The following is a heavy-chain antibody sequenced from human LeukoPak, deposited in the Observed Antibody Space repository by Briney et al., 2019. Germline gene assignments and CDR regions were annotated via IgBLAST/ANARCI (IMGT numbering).Heavy chain of an antibody. Sequence: GGSLRLSCAASGFTFSSYSMNWVRQAPGKGLEWVSSISSSSSYIYYADSVKGRFTISRDNAKNSLYLQMNSLRAEDTALYYCAKDMVRGVIITLFDYWGQGTLVTVSS. V-gene: IGHV3-21*04. CDR3: AKDMVRGVIITLFDY. CDR1: GFTFSSYS. CDR2: ISSSSSYI. J-gene: IGHJ4*02. D-gene: IGHD3-10*01.